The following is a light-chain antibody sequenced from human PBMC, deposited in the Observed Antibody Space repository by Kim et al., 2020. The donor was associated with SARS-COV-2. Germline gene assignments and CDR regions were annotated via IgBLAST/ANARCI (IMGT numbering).Light chain of an antibody. CDR1: QGISSY. J-gene: IGKJ1*01. Sequence: SSTGDRVTITCRASQGISSYLAWYQQKPGKAPKLLIYAASTLQSGVPSRFSGSGSGTDFTLTISCLQSEDFATYYCQQYYSYPPTFGQGTKVDIK. CDR3: QQYYSYPPT. V-gene: IGKV1-8*01. CDR2: AAS.